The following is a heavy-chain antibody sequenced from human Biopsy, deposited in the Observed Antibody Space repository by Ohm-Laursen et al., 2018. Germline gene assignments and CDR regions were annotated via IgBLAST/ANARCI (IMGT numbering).Heavy chain of an antibody. D-gene: IGHD3-22*01. CDR2: IYPGGST. J-gene: IGHJ3*01. CDR1: GGDINNYY. CDR3: ARVVLGPTNDAFDL. V-gene: IGHV4-4*07. Sequence: SETLSLTCNVSGGDINNYYWSWIRQPAGKGLEWIVRIYPGGSTNYHPSRKSRVTLSVDTSKKQLPLRLRSVTAADSAMYYCARVVLGPTNDAFDLWGQGTMVVVSS.